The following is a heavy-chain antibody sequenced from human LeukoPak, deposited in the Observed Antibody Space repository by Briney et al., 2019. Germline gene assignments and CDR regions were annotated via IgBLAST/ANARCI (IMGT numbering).Heavy chain of an antibody. CDR2: IYSGGST. CDR1: GFTVSSNY. V-gene: IGHV3-53*01. D-gene: IGHD2-15*01. Sequence: PGGSLRLSCAASGFTVSSNYMSWVRQAPGKGLEWVSVIYSGGSTYYADSVKGRFTISRDNSKNTLYLQMNSLRAEDTAVCYCARSKGCSGGSCYFDYWGQGTLVTVSS. CDR3: ARSKGCSGGSCYFDY. J-gene: IGHJ4*02.